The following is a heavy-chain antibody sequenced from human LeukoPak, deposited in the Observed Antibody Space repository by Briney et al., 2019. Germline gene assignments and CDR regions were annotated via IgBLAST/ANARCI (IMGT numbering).Heavy chain of an antibody. CDR1: GFTFSSYA. CDR2: ISYDGSNK. D-gene: IGHD5-24*01. CDR3: ARDGKEMATTLVFDY. J-gene: IGHJ4*02. V-gene: IGHV3-30-3*01. Sequence: GRSLRLSCAASGFTFSSYAMHWVRQAPGKGLEWVAVISYDGSNKYYADSVKGRFTISRDNSKNTLYLQMNSLRAEDTAVYYCARDGKEMATTLVFDYWGQGTLVTVSS.